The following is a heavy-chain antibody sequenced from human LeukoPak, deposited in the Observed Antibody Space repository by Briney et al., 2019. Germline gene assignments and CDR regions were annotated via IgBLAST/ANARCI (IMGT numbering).Heavy chain of an antibody. J-gene: IGHJ4*02. CDR3: AKEQYCTNGVCYPPFFDY. D-gene: IGHD2-8*01. CDR1: GFTFSSYA. Sequence: PGGSLRLSFAASGFTFSSYAMSWVRQAPGKGLEWVSAISGSGGSTYYADSVKGRFTISRDNSKNTLYLQMNSLRAEDTAVYYCAKEQYCTNGVCYPPFFDYWGQGTLVTVSS. V-gene: IGHV3-23*01. CDR2: ISGSGGST.